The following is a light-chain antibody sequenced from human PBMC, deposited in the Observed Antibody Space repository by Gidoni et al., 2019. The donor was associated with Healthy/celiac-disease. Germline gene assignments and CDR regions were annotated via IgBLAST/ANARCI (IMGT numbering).Light chain of an antibody. J-gene: IGKJ1*01. CDR2: GAS. CDR1: QSVSSD. CDR3: QQYNNWSGT. V-gene: IGKV3-15*01. Sequence: ERVMTQSPATLSVSPGERATLSCRASQSVSSDLDWYQQKPGQAPRLLIYGASTRATGIPARFSGSGSGTEFTLTISSLQSEDFAVYYCQQYNNWSGTFGQGTKVEIK.